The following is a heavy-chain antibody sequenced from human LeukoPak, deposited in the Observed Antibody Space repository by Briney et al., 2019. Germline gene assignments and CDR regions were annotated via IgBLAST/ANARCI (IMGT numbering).Heavy chain of an antibody. CDR1: GGSFSGYY. Sequence: SETLSLTCAVYGGSFSGYYWSWIRQPPGKGLEWIGEINHSGSTNYNPSLKSRVTISVDKSKNHFSLKLSSVTAADTAVYYCARVDLDDSSWYGYFDSWGQGTLVTVSS. V-gene: IGHV4-34*01. CDR3: ARVDLDDSSWYGYFDS. J-gene: IGHJ4*02. D-gene: IGHD6-13*01. CDR2: INHSGST.